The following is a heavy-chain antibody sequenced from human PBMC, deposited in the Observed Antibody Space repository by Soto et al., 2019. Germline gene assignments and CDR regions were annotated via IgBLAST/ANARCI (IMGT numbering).Heavy chain of an antibody. CDR2: IIPIFGTA. D-gene: IGHD5-12*01. V-gene: IGHV1-69*13. Sequence: GASVKVSCKASGGTFSSYAISWVRQAPGQGLEWMGGIIPIFGTANYAQKFQGRVTITADESTSTAYMELSSLRSEDTAVYYCALADSSGYSGYELDYWGQGTLVTVSS. CDR1: GGTFSSYA. J-gene: IGHJ4*02. CDR3: ALADSSGYSGYELDY.